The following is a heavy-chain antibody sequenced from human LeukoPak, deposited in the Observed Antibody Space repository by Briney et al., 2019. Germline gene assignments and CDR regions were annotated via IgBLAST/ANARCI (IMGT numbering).Heavy chain of an antibody. Sequence: ASVKVSCKASGYTFTSYDINWVRQATGQGLEWMGWMNPNSGNTGYAQKFQGRVTMTRNTSIGTAYMELSSLRSEDTAVYYCARGGVTHLVDAFDIWGQGTMVTVSS. V-gene: IGHV1-8*01. D-gene: IGHD5-18*01. CDR2: MNPNSGNT. CDR1: GYTFTSYD. J-gene: IGHJ3*02. CDR3: ARGGVTHLVDAFDI.